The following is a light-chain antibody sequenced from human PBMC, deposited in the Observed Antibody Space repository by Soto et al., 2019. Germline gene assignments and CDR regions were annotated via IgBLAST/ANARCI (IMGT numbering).Light chain of an antibody. CDR3: QQYDSSPRS. J-gene: IGKJ1*01. CDR2: GAS. CDR1: QSVNSDY. V-gene: IGKV3-20*01. Sequence: EIVLTQSPGTLSLSPGERATLSCRASQSVNSDYLAWYQQKPGQGPRVLMYGASSRATGIPDRFSGSGSGTDFTLTISRLEPEDFAVDYGQQYDSSPRSFGQGTKVESK.